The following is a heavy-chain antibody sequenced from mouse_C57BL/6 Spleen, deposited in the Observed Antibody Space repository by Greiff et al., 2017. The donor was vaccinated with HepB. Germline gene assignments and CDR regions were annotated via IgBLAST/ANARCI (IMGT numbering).Heavy chain of an antibody. CDR2: IRSKSSNYAT. D-gene: IGHD4-1*01. CDR3: VRGTGTGYFDV. CDR1: GFTFNTYA. J-gene: IGHJ1*03. V-gene: IGHV10-3*01. Sequence: GGGLVQPKGSLKFSCAASGFTFNTYAMHWVRQAPGKGLEWVARIRSKSSNYATYYADSVKDRFTISRDDSQSMLYLLMNNLKTEYTAMYYCVRGTGTGYFDVWGTGTTVTVSS.